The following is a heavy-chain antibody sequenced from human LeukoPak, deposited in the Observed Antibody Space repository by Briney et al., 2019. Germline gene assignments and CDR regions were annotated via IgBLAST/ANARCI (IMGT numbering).Heavy chain of an antibody. D-gene: IGHD3-22*01. CDR1: GGSISSGSYY. V-gene: IGHV4-61*02. J-gene: IGHJ4*02. CDR2: IYTSGST. Sequence: SETLSLTCTVSGGSISSGSYYWSWIRQPAGKGLERIGRIYTSGSTNYNPSLKSRVTISVDTSKNQFSLKLSSVTAADTAVYYCAGTYYYDSSGYRSSDYWGQGTLVTVSS. CDR3: AGTYYYDSSGYRSSDY.